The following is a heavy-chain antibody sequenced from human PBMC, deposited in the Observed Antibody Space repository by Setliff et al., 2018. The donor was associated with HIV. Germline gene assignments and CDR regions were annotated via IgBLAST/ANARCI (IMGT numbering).Heavy chain of an antibody. V-gene: IGHV4-4*07. CDR3: ARRRHGLGLDV. Sequence: SETLSLTCTVSGGSTSHYHWNWIRQPPGKGLEWIGRAYISESSHYNPSLKSRVTISVDTSKDQFSLKLNSVTAADTAVYYCARRRHGLGLDVWGQGTLVTVSS. CDR1: GGSTSHYH. D-gene: IGHD3-10*01. CDR2: AYISESS. J-gene: IGHJ4*02.